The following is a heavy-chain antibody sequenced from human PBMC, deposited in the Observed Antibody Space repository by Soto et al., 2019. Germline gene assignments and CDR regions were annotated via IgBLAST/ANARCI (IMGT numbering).Heavy chain of an antibody. V-gene: IGHV4-31*01. D-gene: IGHD1-1*01. CDR1: GGSISRGAAGSY. CDR2: IYYNGKT. J-gene: IGHJ4*02. Sequence: QVQLQESGPGLVRPSQTLSLTCNVSGGSISRGAAGSYWSWIRQVPGKGLEWIAYIYYNGKTYYNPSLKSPPTISMAPSDNQFSLKLTSVTPADTAIYFWASGHDAKKVRYWGQGTLVTVSS. CDR3: ASGHDAKKVRY.